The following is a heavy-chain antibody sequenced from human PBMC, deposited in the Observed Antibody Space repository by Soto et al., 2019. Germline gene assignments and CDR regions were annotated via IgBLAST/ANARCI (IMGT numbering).Heavy chain of an antibody. CDR2: ISPYDGSR. V-gene: IGHV1-46*01. D-gene: IGHD6-25*01. CDR3: ARGDGRGSSGFYYYYGMDV. Sequence: QVQLVQSGAEVKKPGASVKVSCKASGFTFTNYFFHWVRQAPRQGLEWMGIISPYDGSRNYLQSLQGRVPMTSDTSTSTVYMELSSLRSEDTAVYYCARGDGRGSSGFYYYYGMDVWGHGTTVTVSS. CDR1: GFTFTNYF. J-gene: IGHJ6*02.